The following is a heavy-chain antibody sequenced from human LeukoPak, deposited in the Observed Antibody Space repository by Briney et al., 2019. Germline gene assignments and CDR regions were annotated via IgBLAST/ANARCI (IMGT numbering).Heavy chain of an antibody. CDR3: ATQKGYSNYDFDY. Sequence: SVKVSCKASGGTFSSYAISWVRQAPGQGLEWMGGIIPIFGTANYAQKFQGRVTITADESTSTAYMELGSLRSEDTAVYYCATQKGYSNYDFDYWGQGTLVTVSS. D-gene: IGHD4-11*01. J-gene: IGHJ4*02. V-gene: IGHV1-69*13. CDR2: IIPIFGTA. CDR1: GGTFSSYA.